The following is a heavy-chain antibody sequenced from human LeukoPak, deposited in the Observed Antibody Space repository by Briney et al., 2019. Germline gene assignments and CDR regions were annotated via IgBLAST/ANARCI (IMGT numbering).Heavy chain of an antibody. CDR1: GFTFSSYA. CDR3: ARVPREGHDNWFDP. D-gene: IGHD1-26*01. J-gene: IGHJ5*02. V-gene: IGHV3-23*01. Sequence: PGGSLRLSCAASGFTFSSYAMSWVRQAPGKGLEWVSAISGSGGSTYYADSVKGRFTISRDNSKNTLYLQMNSLRAEDTAVYYCARVPREGHDNWFDPWGQGTLATVSS. CDR2: ISGSGGST.